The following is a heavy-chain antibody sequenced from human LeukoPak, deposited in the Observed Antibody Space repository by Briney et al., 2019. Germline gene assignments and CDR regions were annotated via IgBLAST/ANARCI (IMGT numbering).Heavy chain of an antibody. CDR1: GFTFSSYG. J-gene: IGHJ4*02. CDR2: IFPSGGEI. D-gene: IGHD2-8*02. Sequence: SGGSLRLSCAASGFTFSSYGMIWGRQPPGKGLEWVSSIFPSGGEIHYADSVRGRFTISRDNSKSTLSLQMNSLRAEDTAIYYCATYRQVLLPFESWGQGTLVTVSS. CDR3: ATYRQVLLPFES. V-gene: IGHV3-23*01.